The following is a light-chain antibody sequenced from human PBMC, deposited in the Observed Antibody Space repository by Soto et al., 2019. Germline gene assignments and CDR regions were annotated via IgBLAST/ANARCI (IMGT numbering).Light chain of an antibody. V-gene: IGKV1-6*01. CDR1: QGSSFD. CDR2: AAS. J-gene: IGKJ2*01. Sequence: AIQMTQSPSSLSTSVGDRVTITCRASQGSSFDVAWYQQKPGKAPKLLIYAASSLQSGVPSRFSGSGSGTDFNLTISSLQPEDFATYYCLQDYNYPYTFGQGTKLEIK. CDR3: LQDYNYPYT.